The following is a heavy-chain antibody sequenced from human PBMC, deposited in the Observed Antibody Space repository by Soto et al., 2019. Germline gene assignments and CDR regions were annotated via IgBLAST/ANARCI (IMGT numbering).Heavy chain of an antibody. V-gene: IGHV3-23*01. CDR3: AKGKSSGWYYFDY. J-gene: IGHJ4*02. D-gene: IGHD6-19*01. Sequence: GGSLRLSCAASGFTFSNYAMSCVRQAPGKGLEWVSGISASGRDTYYADSVKDRFTISRDNSKNTVYLQVNSLRADDTAIYYCAKGKSSGWYYFDYWGQGTQVTVSS. CDR2: ISASGRDT. CDR1: GFTFSNYA.